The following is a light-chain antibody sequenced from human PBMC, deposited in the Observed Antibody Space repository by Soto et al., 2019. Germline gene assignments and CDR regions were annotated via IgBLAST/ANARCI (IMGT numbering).Light chain of an antibody. CDR2: DVS. J-gene: IGLJ2*01. CDR3: SSYTSTTTAV. CDR1: SSDVGAYDY. V-gene: IGLV2-14*01. Sequence: QSALTQPASVSGSPGQSITISCTGTSSDVGAYDYVSWYQQHPNKAPKLMIYDVSNRPSGVSNRFSGSKSGNTASLTISGLHAEDEADYYCSSYTSTTTAVFGGGTQLTVL.